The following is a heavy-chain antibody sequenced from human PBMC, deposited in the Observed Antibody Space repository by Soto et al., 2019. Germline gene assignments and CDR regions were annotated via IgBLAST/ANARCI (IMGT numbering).Heavy chain of an antibody. Sequence: PGGSLRLSCTASGFIFSNYYMSWIRQAPGKVLELVSSISSRDLSIYYADSVKGRLTIFRDIAKNSLFLHMSDLRAADTAVYYCARVSDTGWRVNGLEYFDHWCLGTVVTVSS. CDR2: ISSRDLSI. D-gene: IGHD6-19*01. J-gene: IGHJ4*01. V-gene: IGHV3-11*01. CDR1: GFIFSNYY. CDR3: ARVSDTGWRVNGLEYFDH.